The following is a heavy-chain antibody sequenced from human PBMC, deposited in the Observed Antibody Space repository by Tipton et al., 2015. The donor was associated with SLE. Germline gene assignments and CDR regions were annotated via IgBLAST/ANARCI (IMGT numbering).Heavy chain of an antibody. CDR1: GFTFSSYA. Sequence: GSLRLSCATSGFTFSSYALSWVRRAPGKGLEWVSAISGGGGSTYYADFVKGRFSISIDKSKKTLFLQMNSLRVDDTATYYCAKFEKTTDFYLDSWSQGTLVSVSS. J-gene: IGHJ4*02. V-gene: IGHV3-23*01. D-gene: IGHD1/OR15-1a*01. CDR2: ISGGGGST. CDR3: AKFEKTTDFYLDS.